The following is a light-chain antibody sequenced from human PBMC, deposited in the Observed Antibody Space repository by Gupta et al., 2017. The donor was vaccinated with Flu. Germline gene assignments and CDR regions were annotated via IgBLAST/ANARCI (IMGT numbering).Light chain of an antibody. CDR2: GAS. CDR1: QSVSSSY. V-gene: IGKV3-20*01. Sequence: IVLPPSPGTLSLSPGERATLSCRASQSVSSSYLAWYQQKPGQAPRLLIYGASSRATGIPDRGSGSGSGTDGNLTISRMETEDGAVEECQQYGSEQWKLGQGTKVEIK. CDR3: QQYGSEQWK. J-gene: IGKJ1*01.